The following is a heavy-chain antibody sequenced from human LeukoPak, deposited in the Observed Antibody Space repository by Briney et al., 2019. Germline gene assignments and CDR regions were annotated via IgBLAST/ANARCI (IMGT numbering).Heavy chain of an antibody. Sequence: GGSLRLSCAASGFTVSSNYMSWVRQAPGKGLEWVAFIRYDGSNKYYADSVKGRFTISRDNSKNTLYLQMNSLRAEDTAVYYCAKGAIDYYDSSGYYPDYWGQGTLVTVSS. CDR2: IRYDGSNK. D-gene: IGHD3-22*01. J-gene: IGHJ4*02. CDR1: GFTVSSNY. CDR3: AKGAIDYYDSSGYYPDY. V-gene: IGHV3-30*02.